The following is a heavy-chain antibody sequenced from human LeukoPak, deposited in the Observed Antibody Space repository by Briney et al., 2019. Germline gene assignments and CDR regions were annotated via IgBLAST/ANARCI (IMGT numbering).Heavy chain of an antibody. CDR1: GFTLNTYS. CDR3: TRRTYGATAGRGDPYYFNN. V-gene: IGHV3-21*04. D-gene: IGHD6-13*01. Sequence: GGSLRLSCEASGFTLNTYSLNWVRQAPGQGLEWVSAIGTSDSDIHYADSVRGRFLISRDNARNSLYLQMNSLRAEDTALYYCTRRTYGATAGRGDPYYFNNWGQGILVTVSS. J-gene: IGHJ4*02. CDR2: IGTSDSDI.